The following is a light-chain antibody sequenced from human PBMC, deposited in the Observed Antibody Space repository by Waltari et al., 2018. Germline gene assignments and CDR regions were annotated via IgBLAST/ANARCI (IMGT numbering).Light chain of an antibody. CDR2: EVS. Sequence: QPALTQPASLPGSPGQSITISCTGTSSDVGNNNHLCRYPKHPDKVPKPIIFEVSKRPSGVSARFSGSKSGNTASLTISGLQAEDEADYYCLSYAATVSFGFGGGTKLTVL. J-gene: IGLJ2*01. V-gene: IGLV2-23*02. CDR3: LSYAATVSFG. CDR1: SSDVGNNNH.